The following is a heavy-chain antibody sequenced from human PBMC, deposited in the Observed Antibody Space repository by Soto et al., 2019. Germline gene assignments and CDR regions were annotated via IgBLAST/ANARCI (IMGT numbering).Heavy chain of an antibody. Sequence: QVQLVQSGAEVKKPGSSVKVSCKASGGTFSSYAISWVRQAPGQGLEWMGGIIPIFGTANYAQKFQGRVTSTADEATSTAYMELSSLRSEDTAVYYCATRIYCSGGSCYSGLGYYYYYGMDVWGQGTTVTVSS. V-gene: IGHV1-69*12. CDR2: IIPIFGTA. J-gene: IGHJ6*02. CDR1: GGTFSSYA. CDR3: ATRIYCSGGSCYSGLGYYYYYGMDV. D-gene: IGHD2-15*01.